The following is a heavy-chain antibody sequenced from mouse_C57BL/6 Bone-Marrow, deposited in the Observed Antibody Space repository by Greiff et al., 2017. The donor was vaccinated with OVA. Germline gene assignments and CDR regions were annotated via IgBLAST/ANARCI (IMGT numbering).Heavy chain of an antibody. D-gene: IGHD2-1*01. V-gene: IGHV5-6*02. J-gene: IGHJ4*01. CDR1: GFTFSSYG. Sequence: DVMLVESGGDLVKPGGSLKLSCAASGFTFSSYGMSWVRQTPDKRLEWVATISSGGSYPYYPDSVKGRFTISRDNAKNTLYLQMSSLKSEDTAMYYCARHAPIYYVFIEYRGQGTSETVSS. CDR2: ISSGGSYP. CDR3: ARHAPIYYVFIEY.